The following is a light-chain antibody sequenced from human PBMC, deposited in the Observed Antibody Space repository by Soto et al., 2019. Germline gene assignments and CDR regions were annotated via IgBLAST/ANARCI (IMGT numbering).Light chain of an antibody. Sequence: DIQMTQSPSTLSASVGARVPITCRASQSISSWLAWYQQKPGKAPKLLIYDASSLESGVPSRFSGSGSGTEFTLTISSLQPDDFATYYCQQYNSYSGTFGQGTKVDI. J-gene: IGKJ1*01. CDR3: QQYNSYSGT. CDR2: DAS. CDR1: QSISSW. V-gene: IGKV1-5*01.